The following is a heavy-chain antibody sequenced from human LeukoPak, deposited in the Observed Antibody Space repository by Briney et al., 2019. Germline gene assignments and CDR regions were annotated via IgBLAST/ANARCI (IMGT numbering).Heavy chain of an antibody. CDR1: GFTFSSYS. V-gene: IGHV3-21*01. CDR3: ARVGCSSTSRHHDY. J-gene: IGHJ4*02. Sequence: PGGSLRLSCAASGFTFSSYSMNWVRQAPGKGLEWVSSISSSSSYIYYADSVKGRFTISRDNAKNSLYLQMNSLRAEDTAVYYCARVGCSSTSRHHDYWGQGTLVTVSS. D-gene: IGHD2-2*01. CDR2: ISSSSSYI.